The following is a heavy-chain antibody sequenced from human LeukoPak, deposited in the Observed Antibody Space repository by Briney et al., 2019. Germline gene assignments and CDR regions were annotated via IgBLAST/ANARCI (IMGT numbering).Heavy chain of an antibody. D-gene: IGHD2-2*01. CDR2: IYYSGGT. CDR1: GGSISSHY. CDR3: ARVPIPAARLPHYYYYMDV. V-gene: IGHV4-59*11. J-gene: IGHJ6*03. Sequence: SEPLSLTCTVSGGSISSHYWSWIRQPPGKGLEWIGYIYYSGGTNYNHSLKSRVTISVDTSKNQFSLKLSSVTAADTAVYYCARVPIPAARLPHYYYYMDVWGKGTTVTVSS.